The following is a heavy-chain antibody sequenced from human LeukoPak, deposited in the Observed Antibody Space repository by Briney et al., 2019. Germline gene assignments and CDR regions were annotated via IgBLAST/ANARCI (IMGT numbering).Heavy chain of an antibody. Sequence: ASVKVSCKTSGYSFSSYGLNWVRQAPGQGLEWIGWFNGYNGNTMSTQKFQGRIIMTADTSANTGYMELRSLTSDDTAVYFRARPYCSGNKCYRLDYWGQGTLVTVSS. CDR3: ARPYCSGNKCYRLDY. J-gene: IGHJ4*02. V-gene: IGHV1-18*04. CDR2: FNGYNGNT. CDR1: GYSFSSYG. D-gene: IGHD2-2*01.